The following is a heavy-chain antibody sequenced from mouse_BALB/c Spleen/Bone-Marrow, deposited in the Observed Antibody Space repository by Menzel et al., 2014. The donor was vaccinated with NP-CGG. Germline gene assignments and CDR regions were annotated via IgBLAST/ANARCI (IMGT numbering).Heavy chain of an antibody. D-gene: IGHD2-3*01. CDR2: INPNNGGT. J-gene: IGHJ4*01. CDR3: ARGDGYYVYAMDY. V-gene: IGHV1-18*01. CDR1: GYTFTEYT. Sequence: DVQLQESGPELVKPGASVKISCKTSGYTFTEYTMHWVKQSHGKSLEWIGSINPNNGGTNYNQKFKGKATLTVDKFSSTAYMEFRSLTSEDSAVYYCARGDGYYVYAMDYWGQGTSVTVSS.